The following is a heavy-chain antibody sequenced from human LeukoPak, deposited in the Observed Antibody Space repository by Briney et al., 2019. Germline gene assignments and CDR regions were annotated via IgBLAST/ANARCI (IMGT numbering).Heavy chain of an antibody. V-gene: IGHV3-23*01. J-gene: IGHJ1*01. CDR1: GFTFSSYA. Sequence: GGSLRLCCVASGFTFSSYAMGWVSQAPGKGLEWVSAISGSGVTIHYAGSVKGRFSISRDNSKNTLYLQMDSLRAEDTALYYCAKRVVVGATSPYSDFQDWGQGTLVTVSS. D-gene: IGHD1-26*01. CDR2: ISGSGVTI. CDR3: AKRVVVGATSPYSDFQD.